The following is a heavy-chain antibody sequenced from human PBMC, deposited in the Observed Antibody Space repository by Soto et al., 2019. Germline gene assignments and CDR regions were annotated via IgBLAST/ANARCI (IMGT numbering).Heavy chain of an antibody. CDR1: GGSFSGYY. Sequence: SETLSLTCAVYGGSFSGYYWSWIRQPPGKGLEWIGEINHSGSTNYNPSLKSRVTISVDTSKNQFSLKLSSVTAADTAVYYCARLPVLLWFGELLRYYYGMDVWGQGTTVT. V-gene: IGHV4-34*01. J-gene: IGHJ6*02. D-gene: IGHD3-10*01. CDR3: ARLPVLLWFGELLRYYYGMDV. CDR2: INHSGST.